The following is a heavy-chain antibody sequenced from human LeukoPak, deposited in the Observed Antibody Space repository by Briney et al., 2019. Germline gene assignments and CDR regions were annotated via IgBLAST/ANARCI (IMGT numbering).Heavy chain of an antibody. D-gene: IGHD4-11*01. CDR1: GYTFTGYY. CDR2: INPNTGST. V-gene: IGHV1-2*06. CDR3: ARGEDSAN. Sequence: GASVTVSCKASGYTFTGYYMHWVRQAPGQGLEWMGRINPNTGSTNYAQRFQGRVTLTRDNYIDTAYMELKRLRSDDTAMYYCARGEDSANWGQGTLVIVSS. J-gene: IGHJ4*02.